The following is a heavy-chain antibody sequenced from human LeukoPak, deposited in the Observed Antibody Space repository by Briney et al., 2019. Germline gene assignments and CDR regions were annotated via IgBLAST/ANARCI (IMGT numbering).Heavy chain of an antibody. Sequence: GGSLRLSCAASGFIFSNYAMSWVRQAPGKGLEWVSTISGSGINTYYADSVRGCFAISRDNSKNILYLQMNILRAEDTALYFCAEEVGSTYPTFDFWGQGTLVTVSS. CDR1: GFIFSNYA. J-gene: IGHJ4*02. V-gene: IGHV3-23*01. CDR3: AEEVGSTYPTFDF. D-gene: IGHD1-26*01. CDR2: ISGSGINT.